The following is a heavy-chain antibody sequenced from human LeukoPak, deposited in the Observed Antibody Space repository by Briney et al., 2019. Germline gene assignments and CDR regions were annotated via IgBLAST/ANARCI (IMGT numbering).Heavy chain of an antibody. CDR3: AREGGLQLLWFGELWYWFDP. CDR2: IYTSGST. D-gene: IGHD3-10*01. V-gene: IGHV4-4*07. Sequence: PSETLSLTCTVSGGSINSYYWSWIRQPAGKGLEWIGRIYTSGSTNYNPSLKSRVTMSVDTSKNQFSLKLSSVTAADTAVYYCAREGGLQLLWFGELWYWFDPWGQGTLVTVSS. J-gene: IGHJ5*02. CDR1: GGSINSYY.